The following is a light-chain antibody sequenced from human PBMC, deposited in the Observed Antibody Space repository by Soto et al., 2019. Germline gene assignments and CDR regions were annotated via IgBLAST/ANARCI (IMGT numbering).Light chain of an antibody. V-gene: IGKV3-15*01. J-gene: IGKJ1*01. Sequence: EIVMTQSPATLSVSPGERATLSCRASQSVSSNLAWYQQKPGQAPRLLIYGASTRATGIPARFSGSGSGTAFTLTISRMQPEDFAHFYCPQYSNWPTFGQGTKVEIK. CDR2: GAS. CDR1: QSVSSN. CDR3: PQYSNWPT.